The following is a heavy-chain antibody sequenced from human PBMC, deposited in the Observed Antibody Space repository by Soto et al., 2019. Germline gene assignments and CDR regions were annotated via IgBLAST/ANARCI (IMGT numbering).Heavy chain of an antibody. CDR1: GFPITSTA. CDR2: IVVGSGNT. D-gene: IGHD6-6*01. CDR3: AADSVASSLTRLYYYYYGMDV. Sequence: SVQASCTASGFPITSTAVQWVRQARGQRLEWIGWIVVGSGNTNYAQKFQERVTITRDMSTSTAYMELSSLRSEDTAVYYCAADSVASSLTRLYYYYYGMDVWGQGTTVTLSS. J-gene: IGHJ6*02. V-gene: IGHV1-58*01.